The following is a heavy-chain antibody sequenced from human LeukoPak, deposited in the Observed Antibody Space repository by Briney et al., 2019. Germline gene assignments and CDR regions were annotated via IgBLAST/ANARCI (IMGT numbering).Heavy chain of an antibody. V-gene: IGHV3-7*03. J-gene: IGHJ3*02. Sequence: PGGSLRLSCAASGFTFSTSWMTWVRQAPGKGLEWVANINPDGSAKNYVGFVQGRFTISRDNAKNSVYLQMSSLRAEDTAVYYCAKDSPPAKWLSGAFDIWGQGTMVTVSS. CDR2: INPDGSAK. CDR3: AKDSPPAKWLSGAFDI. CDR1: GFTFSTSW. D-gene: IGHD3-22*01.